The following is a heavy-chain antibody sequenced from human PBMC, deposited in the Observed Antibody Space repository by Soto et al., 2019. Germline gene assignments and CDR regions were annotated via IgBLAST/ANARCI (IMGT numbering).Heavy chain of an antibody. V-gene: IGHV1-69*13. CDR1: GYTFTSYG. Sequence: ASVKVSCKASGYTFTSYGISWVRQAPGQGLEWMGGIIPIFGTANYAQKFQGRVTITADESTSTAYMELSSLRSEDTAVYYCARADITIFGVVIIGWFDPWGQGTLVTVSS. D-gene: IGHD3-3*01. J-gene: IGHJ5*02. CDR3: ARADITIFGVVIIGWFDP. CDR2: IIPIFGTA.